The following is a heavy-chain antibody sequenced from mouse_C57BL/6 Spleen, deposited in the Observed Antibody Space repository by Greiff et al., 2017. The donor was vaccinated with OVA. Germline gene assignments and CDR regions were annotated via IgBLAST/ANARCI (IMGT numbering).Heavy chain of an antibody. CDR3: ARGAYYSNYLFAY. J-gene: IGHJ3*01. D-gene: IGHD2-5*01. CDR2: ISYDGSN. CDR1: GYSITSGYY. V-gene: IGHV3-6*01. Sequence: EVKLVESGPGLVKPSQSLSLTCSVTGYSITSGYYWNWIRQFPGNKLEWMGYISYDGSNNYNPSLKNRISITRDTSKNQFFLKLNSVTTEDTATYYCARGAYYSNYLFAYWGQGTLVTVSA.